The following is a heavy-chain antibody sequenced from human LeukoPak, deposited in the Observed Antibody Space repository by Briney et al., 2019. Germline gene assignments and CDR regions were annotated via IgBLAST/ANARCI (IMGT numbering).Heavy chain of an antibody. CDR3: ARVRYYYGSGSYYPLDY. CDR1: GFTFSSYS. V-gene: IGHV3-21*01. Sequence: GGSLRLSCAASGFTFSSYSMNWVRQAPGKGLEWVSSISSSSSYKYYADSVKGRFTISRDNAKNSLYLQMNSLRAEDTAVYYCARVRYYYGSGSYYPLDYWGQGTLVTVSS. CDR2: ISSSSSYK. D-gene: IGHD3-10*01. J-gene: IGHJ4*02.